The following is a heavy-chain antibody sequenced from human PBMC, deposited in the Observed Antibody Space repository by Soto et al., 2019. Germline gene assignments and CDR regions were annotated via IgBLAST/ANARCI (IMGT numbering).Heavy chain of an antibody. Sequence: SETLSLTCTVSGGSISSYYWSWIRQPPGKGLEWIGYIYYSGSTNYNPSLKSRVTISVDTSKNQFSLKLSSVTAADTAVHYCARDRDNWNRNWFDPWGQGTLVTVSS. J-gene: IGHJ5*02. CDR2: IYYSGST. CDR1: GGSISSYY. CDR3: ARDRDNWNRNWFDP. V-gene: IGHV4-59*01. D-gene: IGHD1-20*01.